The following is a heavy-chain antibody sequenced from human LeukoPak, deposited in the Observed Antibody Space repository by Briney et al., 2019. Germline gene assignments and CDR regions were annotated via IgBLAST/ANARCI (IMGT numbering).Heavy chain of an antibody. CDR2: INPSGGST. D-gene: IGHD3-10*01. Sequence: ASVKVSCKASGYTFTSYYMHWVRQAPGQGLEWMGIINPSGGSTSYAQKFQGRVTMTRDMSTSTVYMELSSLRSEDTAVYYCARGRTVRGVIIGWFDPWGQGTLVTVSS. V-gene: IGHV1-46*01. J-gene: IGHJ5*02. CDR3: ARGRTVRGVIIGWFDP. CDR1: GYTFTSYY.